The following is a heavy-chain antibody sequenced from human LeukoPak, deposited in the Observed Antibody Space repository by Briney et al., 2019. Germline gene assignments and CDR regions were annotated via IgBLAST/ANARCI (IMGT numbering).Heavy chain of an antibody. CDR1: GFSFGDYA. J-gene: IGHJ4*02. V-gene: IGHV3-49*04. Sequence: GGSLRLSCTASGFSFGDYALTWVRQAPGKGLEGVGFIRSKTFGGTTEYAASVKGRFSISRDDSKNIAYLQMNSLMTEDTALYYCARGLTVVGAKYYFDKWGQGALVTVS. D-gene: IGHD1-26*01. CDR2: IRSKTFGGTT. CDR3: ARGLTVVGAKYYFDK.